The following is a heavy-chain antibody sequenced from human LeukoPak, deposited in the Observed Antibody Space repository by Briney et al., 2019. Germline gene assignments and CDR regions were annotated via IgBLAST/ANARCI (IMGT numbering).Heavy chain of an antibody. Sequence: GGSLRLSCATSGFTFSSAWMSWVRQAPGKGLEWVANIKQDGSEKYYVDSVKGRFTISRDNAKNSLYLQMNSLRAEDTAVYYCARELRGYCSGGSCYEGFDYWGQGTLVTVSS. J-gene: IGHJ4*02. CDR3: ARELRGYCSGGSCYEGFDY. V-gene: IGHV3-7*01. CDR1: GFTFSSAW. CDR2: IKQDGSEK. D-gene: IGHD2-15*01.